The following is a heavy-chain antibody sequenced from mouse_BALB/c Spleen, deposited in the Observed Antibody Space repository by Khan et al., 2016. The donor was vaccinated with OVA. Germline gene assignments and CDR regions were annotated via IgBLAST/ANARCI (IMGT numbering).Heavy chain of an antibody. V-gene: IGHV1-9*01. J-gene: IGHJ3*01. CDR3: ARGNYYGSSSGFGY. CDR1: GYTFSSYW. CDR2: ILPGSGRN. Sequence: QMQLEESGAELMKPGASVKISCKATGYTFSSYWIEWVKQRPGHGLEWIGEILPGSGRNNYNEKFKGKATFTADTSSNTAYMQLSNLTSDDSAVYYCARGNYYGSSSGFGYWGQGTLVTVSA. D-gene: IGHD1-1*01.